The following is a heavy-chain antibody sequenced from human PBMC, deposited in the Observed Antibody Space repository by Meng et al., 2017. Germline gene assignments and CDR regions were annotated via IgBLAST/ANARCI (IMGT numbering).Heavy chain of an antibody. CDR2: IKSKTGGGTT. V-gene: IGHV3-15*01. J-gene: IGHJ6*02. CDR3: TTIQAGYDFWSGTYYYYGMDA. D-gene: IGHD3-3*01. Sequence: GESLKISCAASGFTFSNAWMSWVRQAPGKGLEWVGRIKSKTGGGTTDYAAPVKGRFTISRDDSKNTLYLQMNSLKTEDTAVYYCTTIQAGYDFWSGTYYYYGMDAWGQGTTVTVAS. CDR1: GFTFSNAW.